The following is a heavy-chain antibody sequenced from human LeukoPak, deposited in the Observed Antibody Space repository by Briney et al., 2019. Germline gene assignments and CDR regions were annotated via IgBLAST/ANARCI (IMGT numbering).Heavy chain of an antibody. Sequence: GGSLRLSCVGSGFTFRSHAMSWVRQAPEKGLEFVSGIYENGGTTYYADSVKGRFSISRDNSKNTLYLQMDSLRGEDTAVYYCARDFFHSSESRPFDYWGQGTLVTVSS. V-gene: IGHV3-23*01. CDR2: IYENGGTT. CDR1: GFTFRSHA. CDR3: ARDFFHSSESRPFDY. D-gene: IGHD3-22*01. J-gene: IGHJ4*02.